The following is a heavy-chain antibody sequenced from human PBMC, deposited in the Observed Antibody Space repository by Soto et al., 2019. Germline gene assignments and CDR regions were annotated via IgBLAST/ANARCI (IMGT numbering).Heavy chain of an antibody. Sequence: GSLRLSCEVSGFTFSDHYMDWVRQAPGKGLEWVGRSRNKANSFSTAYAPSVKGRFTISRDDSKSSLYLQMNSLKTDDTAVYYCTRIAYNYGPGDYWGQGTLVTVSS. D-gene: IGHD2-21*01. J-gene: IGHJ4*02. CDR3: TRIAYNYGPGDY. CDR2: SRNKANSFST. V-gene: IGHV3-72*01. CDR1: GFTFSDHY.